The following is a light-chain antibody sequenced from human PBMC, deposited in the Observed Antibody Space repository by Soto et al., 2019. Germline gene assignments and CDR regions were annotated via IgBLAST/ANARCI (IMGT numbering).Light chain of an antibody. V-gene: IGLV1-44*01. CDR2: SKD. Sequence: SVLTQPPSASGTPGQRVTISCSGSSSNIGANTVNWYQQLPGTAPKLLIYSKDQRPSGVPDRFSGSKSGTSASLAISGLQSEDEADYYCAAWDDRLNGRVFGGGTKLTVL. CDR3: AAWDDRLNGRV. J-gene: IGLJ3*02. CDR1: SSNIGANT.